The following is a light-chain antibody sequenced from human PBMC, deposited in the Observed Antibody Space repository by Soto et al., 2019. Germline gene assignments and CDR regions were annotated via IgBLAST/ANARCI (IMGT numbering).Light chain of an antibody. CDR3: TSFTTNLAFV. Sequence: QPASVSGSPGQSITITCTGSNNDIGADKFVSWYQQHPGEAPKLIIFDVSNRPSRVSHRFSGSKSGNTASLTISRLQPEDESDYYCTSFTTNLAFVFGTGTKLTVL. J-gene: IGLJ1*01. V-gene: IGLV2-14*03. CDR2: DVS. CDR1: NNDIGADKF.